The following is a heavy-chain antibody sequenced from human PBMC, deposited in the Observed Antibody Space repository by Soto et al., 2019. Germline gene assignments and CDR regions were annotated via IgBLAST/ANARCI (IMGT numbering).Heavy chain of an antibody. CDR2: IRGFSPYT. D-gene: IGHD2-15*01. CDR3: ARDRGYDAHDYYYNAMDV. J-gene: IGHJ6*01. Sequence: PGGSLRLSCISSGFTFRTYTMNWVRQAPGKGLEWVSGIRGFSPYTFYAESVKGRFTISRDNAKNSLYLQMNSLRAEDTAVYYCARDRGYDAHDYYYNAMDVWGQGTTMTVYS. V-gene: IGHV3-21*01. CDR1: GFTFRTYT.